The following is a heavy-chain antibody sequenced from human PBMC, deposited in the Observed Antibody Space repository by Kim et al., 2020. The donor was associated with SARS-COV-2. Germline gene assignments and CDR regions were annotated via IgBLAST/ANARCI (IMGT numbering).Heavy chain of an antibody. V-gene: IGHV1-18*04. CDR3: ARDLTQLWFRPSYADAFDI. CDR1: GYTFTSYG. D-gene: IGHD5-18*01. Sequence: ASLKVSCKASGYTFTSYGISWVRQAPGQGLEWMGWISAYNGNTNYAQKLQGRVTMTTDTSTSTAYMELRSLRSDDTAVYYCARDLTQLWFRPSYADAFDIWGQGTMVTVSS. J-gene: IGHJ3*02. CDR2: ISAYNGNT.